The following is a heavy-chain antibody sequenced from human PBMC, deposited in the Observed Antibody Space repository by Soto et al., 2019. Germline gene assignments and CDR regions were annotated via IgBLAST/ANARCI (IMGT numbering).Heavy chain of an antibody. CDR2: IYSGGAT. D-gene: IGHD1-1*01. V-gene: IGHV3-66*01. J-gene: IGHJ4*02. CDR3: ARDGTYNWV. Sequence: EVQLVESGGGLVQPGGSLRLSCAASGFTVSNNYMRWVRQAPGKGLEWVSLIYSGGATYYADSVKGRSTISRDNSKNTLYLQMIGLRAEDTAVYYCARDGTYNWVGGQGILVTVSS. CDR1: GFTVSNNY.